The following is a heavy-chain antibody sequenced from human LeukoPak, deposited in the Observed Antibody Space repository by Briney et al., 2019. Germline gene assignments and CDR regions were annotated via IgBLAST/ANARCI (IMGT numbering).Heavy chain of an antibody. D-gene: IGHD3-22*01. V-gene: IGHV4-61*02. CDR3: ARGRGITMIREDYFDY. Sequence: PTETLCLTCTVSGASISSSSYYWSWIRQPAGKGLEWIGRIYTSGSTNYNPSLKSRVTMSVDTSKNQFSLKLSSVTAADTAVYYCARGRGITMIREDYFDYWGQGTLVTVSS. J-gene: IGHJ4*02. CDR2: IYTSGST. CDR1: GASISSSSYY.